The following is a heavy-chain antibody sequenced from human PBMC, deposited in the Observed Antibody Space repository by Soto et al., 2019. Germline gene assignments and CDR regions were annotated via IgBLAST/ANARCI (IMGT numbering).Heavy chain of an antibody. CDR1: GFTFSNAW. CDR3: TTEGCSGGSCYQDY. V-gene: IGHV3-15*07. J-gene: IGHJ4*02. D-gene: IGHD2-15*01. Sequence: EVQLVESGGGLVKPGGSLRLSCAASGFTFSNAWMNWVRQAPGKGLEWVGRIKSKTDGGTTDYAAPVKGRFTISRDDSQNTLYLQMNSLKTEDTAVYYCTTEGCSGGSCYQDYWGQGTLVTVSS. CDR2: IKSKTDGGTT.